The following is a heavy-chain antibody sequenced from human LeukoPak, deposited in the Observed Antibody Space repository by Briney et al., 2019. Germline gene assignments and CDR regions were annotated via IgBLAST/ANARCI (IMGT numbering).Heavy chain of an antibody. J-gene: IGHJ4*02. V-gene: IGHV1-2*02. CDR1: GYTFTGYY. CDR2: INPNSGGT. Sequence: ASVKVSCKASGYTFTGYYMYWVRQGPGQGLEWMGWINPNSGGTNYAQKFQGRVTMTTDTSISTAYMELSSLRSEDTAEYYCARLVGSSGRLDYWGQGTLVTVSS. CDR3: ARLVGSSGRLDY. D-gene: IGHD6-6*01.